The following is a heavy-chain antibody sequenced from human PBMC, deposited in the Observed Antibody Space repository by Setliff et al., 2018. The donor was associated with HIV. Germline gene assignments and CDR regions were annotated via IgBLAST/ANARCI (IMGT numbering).Heavy chain of an antibody. V-gene: IGHV3-64*04. Sequence: GGSLRLSCLVSGFTVSTYSLNWARQAPGKRTEYVAALSRGGDNTKYADFVKGRFTISRDNSKNTLYLQMNSLRTDDTAVYFCARDFSTYYSIDSWGQGTLVTVSS. D-gene: IGHD3-22*01. CDR3: ARDFSTYYSIDS. CDR2: LSRGGDNT. J-gene: IGHJ4*02. CDR1: GFTVSTYS.